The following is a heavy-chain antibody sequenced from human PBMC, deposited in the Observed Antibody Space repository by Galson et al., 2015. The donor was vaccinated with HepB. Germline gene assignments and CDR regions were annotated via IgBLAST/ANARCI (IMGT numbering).Heavy chain of an antibody. D-gene: IGHD3-9*01. V-gene: IGHV3-23*01. CDR1: GFTFNNYA. J-gene: IGHJ4*02. CDR3: AKADDILTGYNYFDS. CDR2: ISGTGGTI. Sequence: SLRLSCAVAGFTFNNYAMSWVRQAPGKGLEWVSGISGTGGTIYYADSVKGRFTVSRDNSKNTLYLQMNSLRGEDTAIYYCAKADDILTGYNYFDSWGRDPWSPSPQ.